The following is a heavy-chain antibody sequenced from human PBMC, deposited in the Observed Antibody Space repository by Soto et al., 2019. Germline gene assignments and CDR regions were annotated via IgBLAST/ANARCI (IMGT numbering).Heavy chain of an antibody. CDR2: MNPNRGNT. J-gene: IGHJ3*02. Sequence: ASVEVSCRASGYTFTSYEINWVRQGTGQGLEWMGWMNPNRGNTGYAQKFQGRVTMTRNTSISTAYKELSSLRSEDTAVYYCARGLGSAFDAFDIWGQGTMVTVSS. V-gene: IGHV1-8*01. CDR1: GYTFTSYE. CDR3: ARGLGSAFDAFDI.